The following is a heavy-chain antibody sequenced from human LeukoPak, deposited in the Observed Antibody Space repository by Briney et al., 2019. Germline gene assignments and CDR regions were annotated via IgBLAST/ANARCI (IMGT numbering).Heavy chain of an antibody. CDR3: AFFDRERRVAY. J-gene: IGHJ4*02. CDR1: GFTSNSDW. D-gene: IGHD1-26*01. V-gene: IGHV3-74*01. Sequence: PGGTLRLSCAVSGFTSNSDWMHWVRQAPGKGLVWVSPIKTDGTTTRYTDSVRRRFTMSTNNAKNTLHLQMDSLKVEDTAVYYCAFFDRERRVAYWGQGALVTVSS. CDR2: IKTDGTTT.